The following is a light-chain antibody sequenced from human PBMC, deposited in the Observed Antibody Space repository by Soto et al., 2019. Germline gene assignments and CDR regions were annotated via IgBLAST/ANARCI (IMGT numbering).Light chain of an antibody. J-gene: IGKJ3*01. CDR1: QSVSSSN. CDR3: QQYGDSRSVT. CDR2: GAS. Sequence: EFVLTQSPGTLSLSPGERATLSCRASQSVSSSNLAWYQQKPGQAPRPLIYGASNRATGVPDRFSGSGSGTDFALTISTLELEDFAVYYCQQYGDSRSVTFGRGTKVEIK. V-gene: IGKV3-20*01.